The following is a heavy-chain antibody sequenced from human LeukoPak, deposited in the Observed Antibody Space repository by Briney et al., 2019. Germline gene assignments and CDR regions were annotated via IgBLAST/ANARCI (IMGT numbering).Heavy chain of an antibody. V-gene: IGHV4-59*01. CDR1: GGPISGYY. Sequence: SETLSLTCTGAGGPISGYYWSWIRQPPGKELEWIGYIYSSGSSGSANYNPSLTSRVTISIDTSKNQFSLTLSSVTAADTAVYYCARQGTTVTHFDYWGQGTLVTVSS. CDR2: IYSSGSSGSA. D-gene: IGHD4-11*01. J-gene: IGHJ4*02. CDR3: ARQGTTVTHFDY.